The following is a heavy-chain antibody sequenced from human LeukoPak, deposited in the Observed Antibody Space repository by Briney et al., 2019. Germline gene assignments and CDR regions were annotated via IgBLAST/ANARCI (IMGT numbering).Heavy chain of an antibody. Sequence: PSETLSLTCTVSGGSIGSYYWSWIQQPAGKGLKWIGCIYTSGSTNYNPSLKSRVTMSVDTSKNQFSLKLSSVTAADTAVYCCARVGAGPAAGHYWYFDLWGRGTLVTVSS. CDR2: IYTSGST. CDR1: GGSIGSYY. V-gene: IGHV4-4*07. D-gene: IGHD6-13*01. J-gene: IGHJ2*01. CDR3: ARVGAGPAAGHYWYFDL.